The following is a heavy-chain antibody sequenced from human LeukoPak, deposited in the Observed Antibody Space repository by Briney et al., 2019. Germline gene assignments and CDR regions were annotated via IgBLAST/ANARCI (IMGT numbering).Heavy chain of an antibody. J-gene: IGHJ3*02. CDR2: IKQDRSEK. Sequence: GGSLRLSCAAPGLTFTNYWMSWVRQAPGKGLEMVANIKQDRSEKYYVDSVKGRFTISRDNAKNSLYLQMNSLRAEDTAVYYCAKDRGITMTLEAFDIWGQGTMVTVSS. D-gene: IGHD3-22*01. CDR1: GLTFTNYW. V-gene: IGHV3-7*01. CDR3: AKDRGITMTLEAFDI.